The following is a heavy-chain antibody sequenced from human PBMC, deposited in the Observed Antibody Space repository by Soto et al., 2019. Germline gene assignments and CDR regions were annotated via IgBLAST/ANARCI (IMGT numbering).Heavy chain of an antibody. CDR2: IRSSGSTI. V-gene: IGHV3-48*04. J-gene: IGHJ4*02. CDR1: GFTFSSYW. D-gene: IGHD3-22*01. Sequence: PGGSLRLSCAASGFTFSSYWMSWVRQAPGKGLEWVSYIRSSGSTIYYADSVKGRFTISRDNAKNSLYLQMNSLRAEDTVMYYCTTDRGYLTFDYWGPGTLVTVSS. CDR3: TTDRGYLTFDY.